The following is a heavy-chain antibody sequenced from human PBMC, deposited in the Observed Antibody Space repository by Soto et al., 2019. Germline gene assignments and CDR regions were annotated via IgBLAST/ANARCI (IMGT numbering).Heavy chain of an antibody. CDR1: GYTFTYRY. J-gene: IGHJ6*03. Sequence: SVKVSCKASGYTFTYRYLHWVRQAPGQALEWMGWITPFNGNTNYAQKFQDRVTITRDRSMSTAYMELSSLRSEDTAMYYCARGPLQYYYYMDVWGKGTTVTVSS. CDR3: ARGPLQYYYYMDV. V-gene: IGHV1-45*02. CDR2: ITPFNGNT.